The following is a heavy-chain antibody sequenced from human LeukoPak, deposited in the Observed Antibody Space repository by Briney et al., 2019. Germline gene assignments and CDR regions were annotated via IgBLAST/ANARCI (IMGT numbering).Heavy chain of an antibody. Sequence: SETLSLTCTVSGGSISSGGYYWGWIRQHPGKGLEWIGYIYYSGSTYYNPSLKSRVTISVDTSKNQFSLKLSSVTAADTAVCYCGKGVRGVINGFDYWGQGTLVTVSS. CDR3: GKGVRGVINGFDY. CDR1: GGSISSGGYY. CDR2: IYYSGST. J-gene: IGHJ4*02. V-gene: IGHV4-39*01. D-gene: IGHD3-10*01.